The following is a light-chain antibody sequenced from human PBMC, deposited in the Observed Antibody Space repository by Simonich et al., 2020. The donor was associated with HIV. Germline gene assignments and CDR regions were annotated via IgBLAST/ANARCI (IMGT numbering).Light chain of an antibody. Sequence: DIVMTQSPDSLAVSLGERATINCKSSQSVLSSSNNKNFLTWYQHKPGQPPKLLIYWSSTRESGVPDRFSGSGSGTDFTLTISSLEPEDFAVYYCQQRRNWPPITFGQGTRLEIK. CDR2: WSS. V-gene: IGKV4-1*01. CDR3: QQRRNWPPIT. J-gene: IGKJ5*01. CDR1: QSVLSSSNNKNF.